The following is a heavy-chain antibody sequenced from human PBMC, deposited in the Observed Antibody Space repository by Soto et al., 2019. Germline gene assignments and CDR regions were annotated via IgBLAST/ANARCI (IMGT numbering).Heavy chain of an antibody. CDR2: ISCDGSNK. CDR1: VFTFSSYG. J-gene: IGHJ4*02. D-gene: IGHD6-13*01. CDR3: ARVGHTTRIVAPGTGGDH. V-gene: IGHV3-30*03. Sequence: PGGSLRLSCAASVFTFSSYGMHLVRQAPGKGLEWVSVISCDGSNKYYADSVKGRFTISRDNSKNTLYLQMNSLRAEETAVYYCARVGHTTRIVAPGTGGDHWRQGNPVTVSS.